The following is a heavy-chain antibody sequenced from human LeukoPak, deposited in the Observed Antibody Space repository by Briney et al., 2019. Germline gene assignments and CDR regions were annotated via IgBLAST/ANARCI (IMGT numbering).Heavy chain of an antibody. J-gene: IGHJ6*03. CDR2: ISGSGGST. V-gene: IGHV3-23*01. CDR1: GFTFSSYA. Sequence: GGSLRLSCAASGFTFSSYAMSWVRQAPGKGLERVSAISGSGGSTYYADSVKGRFTISRDNSKNTLYLQMNSLRAEDTAVYYCAKDFREQLVGGFYYYYYMDVWGKGTTVTVSS. CDR3: AKDFREQLVGGFYYYYYMDV. D-gene: IGHD6-6*01.